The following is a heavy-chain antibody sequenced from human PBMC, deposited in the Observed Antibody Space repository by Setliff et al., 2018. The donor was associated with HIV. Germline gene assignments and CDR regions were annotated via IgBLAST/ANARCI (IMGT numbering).Heavy chain of an antibody. V-gene: IGHV1-18*01. CDR3: ARVNSDAFDV. J-gene: IGHJ3*01. Sequence: GASVKVSCKASGYTFTSYGISWVRQAPGQGLEWMGWISAYNGNTNYAQKLQGRVAMTRDTSTSTVYMELSSLRSEDTAVYYCARVNSDAFDVWGQGTKVTVSS. CDR1: GYTFTSYG. CDR2: ISAYNGNT.